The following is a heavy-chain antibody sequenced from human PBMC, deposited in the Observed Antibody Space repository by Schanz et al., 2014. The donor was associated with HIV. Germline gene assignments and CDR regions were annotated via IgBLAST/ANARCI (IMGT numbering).Heavy chain of an antibody. V-gene: IGHV3-30*18. CDR3: AKDGSWEASDVFDI. D-gene: IGHD1-26*01. Sequence: QVQLVESGGGVVQPGRSLRLSCAGSGLTFSSYGMHWVRQAPGKGLEWVAVISYDGSNKYYADSVKGRFTISRDNSKNTLYLQMNSLRAEDTAVYYCAKDGSWEASDVFDIWGQGTVVTVSS. J-gene: IGHJ3*02. CDR1: GLTFSSYG. CDR2: ISYDGSNK.